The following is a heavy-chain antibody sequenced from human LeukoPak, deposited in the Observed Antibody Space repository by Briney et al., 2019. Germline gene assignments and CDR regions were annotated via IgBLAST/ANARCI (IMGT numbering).Heavy chain of an antibody. D-gene: IGHD6-6*01. V-gene: IGHV1-18*01. Sequence: ASVKVSCKASGYTFTSYGISWVRQAPGQGLEWMGWISAYNGNTNYAQKLQGRVTMTTDTSTSTAYMELRSLRSDDTAVYYCARDSSSSAYYYYGMDVWGQGTLVTVSS. CDR3: ARDSSSSAYYYYGMDV. CDR1: GYTFTSYG. J-gene: IGHJ6*02. CDR2: ISAYNGNT.